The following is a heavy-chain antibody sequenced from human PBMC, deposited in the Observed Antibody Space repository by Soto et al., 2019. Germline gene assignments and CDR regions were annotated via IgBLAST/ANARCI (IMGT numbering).Heavy chain of an antibody. CDR1: GFTFSSFA. V-gene: IGHV3-30-3*01. Sequence: QAHLLESGGGVVQPGRSLTLSCAASGFTFSSFAIHWVRQAPGKGVEWVAAISDDGTTKFYADSVKGPSTISRDNSEYTLYLQVNSLRCEDTAVYYCERDRCGDCFDWYFGLWGNGTLVTVSS. CDR3: ERDRCGDCFDWYFGL. CDR2: ISDDGTTK. J-gene: IGHJ2*01. D-gene: IGHD2-21*02.